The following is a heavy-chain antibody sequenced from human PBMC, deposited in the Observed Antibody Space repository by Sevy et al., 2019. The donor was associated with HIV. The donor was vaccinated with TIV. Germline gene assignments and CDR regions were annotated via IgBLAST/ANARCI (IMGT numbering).Heavy chain of an antibody. Sequence: GGSLRLSCAASGFTFSSYSMNWVRQAPGKGLEWVSSISSSSSYIYYADSVKGRFPISRDNAKNSLYLQMNSLRAEDTAVYYCARGEYYGSGSYYHYYYGMDVWGQGTTVTVSS. CDR2: ISSSSSYI. CDR1: GFTFSSYS. J-gene: IGHJ6*02. V-gene: IGHV3-21*01. D-gene: IGHD3-10*01. CDR3: ARGEYYGSGSYYHYYYGMDV.